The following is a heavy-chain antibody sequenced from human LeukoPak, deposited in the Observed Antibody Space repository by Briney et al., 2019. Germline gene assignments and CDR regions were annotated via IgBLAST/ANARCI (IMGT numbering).Heavy chain of an antibody. J-gene: IGHJ5*02. CDR3: ARDPRVGYCSSSTCQGGYSYFDP. CDR1: GFSFSSYW. V-gene: IGHV3-7*01. Sequence: GGSLRLSCAASGFSFSSYWMNWVRQTPGKGLEWVANIKQDGSEKDYVDSVRGRFTISRDNAKNSLYLQMNSLRAEDTAVYYCARDPRVGYCSSSTCQGGYSYFDPWGQGTLVTVTS. D-gene: IGHD2-2*01. CDR2: IKQDGSEK.